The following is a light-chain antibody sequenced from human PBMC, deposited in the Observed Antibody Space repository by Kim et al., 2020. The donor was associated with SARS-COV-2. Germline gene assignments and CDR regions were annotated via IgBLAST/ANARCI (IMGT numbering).Light chain of an antibody. CDR2: GRN. Sequence: SSELTQDPAVSVALGQTVRITCRGDNLRRYHASWYQHKPGQAPVLVIYGRNRRPSGVPDRFSGSSSGDTGTLTITGAQAEDEANYYCHSRDNSGHHPFGGGTKVTVL. J-gene: IGLJ2*01. V-gene: IGLV3-19*01. CDR3: HSRDNSGHHP. CDR1: NLRRYH.